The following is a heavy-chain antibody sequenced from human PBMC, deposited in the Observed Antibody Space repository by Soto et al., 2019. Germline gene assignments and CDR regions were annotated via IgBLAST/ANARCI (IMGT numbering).Heavy chain of an antibody. J-gene: IGHJ5*02. CDR3: AKDLTYSSSWDYNWFDP. D-gene: IGHD6-13*01. Sequence: VQLVESGGGVVQPGRSLRLSCAASGFTFSNYAMSWVRQAPGKGLEWVSAISGSGGSTYYADSVKGRFTISRDNSKNTLYLQMNSLRAEDTAVYYCAKDLTYSSSWDYNWFDPWGQGTLVTVSS. CDR1: GFTFSNYA. V-gene: IGHV3-23*04. CDR2: ISGSGGST.